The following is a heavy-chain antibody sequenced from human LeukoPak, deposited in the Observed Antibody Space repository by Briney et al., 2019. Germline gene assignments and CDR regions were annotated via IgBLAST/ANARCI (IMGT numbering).Heavy chain of an antibody. CDR1: NYTYTDYG. CDR3: ARALAVLGRGPRDFDF. D-gene: IGHD4/OR15-4a*01. CDR2: ISAFNGHT. J-gene: IGHJ4*02. V-gene: IGHV1-18*01. Sequence: GASVKVSCKASNYTYTDYGIYWVRQAPGQGLEWVGWISAFNGHTYYAQKLQGRITMTTDAPTATAHMELRSLRSDDTAVYYCARALAVLGRGPRDFDFWGQGTLATVSS.